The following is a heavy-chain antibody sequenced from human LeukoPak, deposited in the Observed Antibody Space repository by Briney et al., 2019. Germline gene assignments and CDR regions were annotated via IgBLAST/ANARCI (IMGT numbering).Heavy chain of an antibody. V-gene: IGHV3-7*01. Sequence: PGGSLRLSCEASGFTFSSYWMGWARQAPGKGLERVANINPDGSDTYYVDSVKGRFTISRDNAKESMFLQMNSLRVEETSVYYCVRWGVEAGMDSWGQGTLVTVSS. CDR1: GFTFSSYW. J-gene: IGHJ4*02. D-gene: IGHD6-19*01. CDR2: INPDGSDT. CDR3: VRWGVEAGMDS.